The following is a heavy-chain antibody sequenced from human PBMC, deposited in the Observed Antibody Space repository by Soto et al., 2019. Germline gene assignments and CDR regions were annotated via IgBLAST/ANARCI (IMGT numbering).Heavy chain of an antibody. J-gene: IGHJ6*02. CDR2: INPSGGST. CDR1: GYTFTSYY. V-gene: IGHV1-46*01. CDR3: ARESSVVVPAAYYYYGMDV. D-gene: IGHD2-2*01. Sequence: GASVKVSCKASGYTFTSYYMHWVRQAPGQGLEWMGIINPSGGSTSYAQKFQGRVTMTRDTSTSTVYMELSSLRSEDTAVYYCARESSVVVPAAYYYYGMDVWGQGTTVTVSS.